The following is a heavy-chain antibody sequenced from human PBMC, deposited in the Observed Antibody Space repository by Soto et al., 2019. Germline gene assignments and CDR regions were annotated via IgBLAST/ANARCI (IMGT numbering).Heavy chain of an antibody. CDR2: IIPILGIA. CDR1: GGTFSSYT. Sequence: QVQLVQSGAEVKKPGSSVKVSCKASGGTFSSYTISWVRQAPGQGLEWMGRIIPILGIANYVQKFQGRVTNTXXKXTXISEMELSSLISEATAVYYCGGTSYYDSIGRYYFDYWGQGTLVAVSS. CDR3: GGTSYYDSIGRYYFDY. D-gene: IGHD3-22*01. V-gene: IGHV1-69*02. J-gene: IGHJ4*02.